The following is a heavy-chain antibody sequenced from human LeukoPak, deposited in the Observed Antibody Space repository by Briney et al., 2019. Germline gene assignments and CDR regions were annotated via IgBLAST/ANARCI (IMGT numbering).Heavy chain of an antibody. CDR2: ISDRGSI. CDR1: GCSLSSYY. Sequence: SGTLSLTCTVSGCSLSSYYWSWVRQPPGKGLERIAYISDRGSINYNPPLRSRVTISLATSKNQFSLKLISTTTADTTVYYCAVHHPRNTVDFWGQGTLVTVSS. D-gene: IGHD2-8*02. CDR3: AVHHPRNTVDF. J-gene: IGHJ4*02. V-gene: IGHV4-59*08.